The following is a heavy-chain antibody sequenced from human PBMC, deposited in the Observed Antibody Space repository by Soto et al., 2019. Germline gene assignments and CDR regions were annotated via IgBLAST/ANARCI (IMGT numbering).Heavy chain of an antibody. CDR1: GYTFTSYA. CDR2: INAGNGNT. J-gene: IGHJ5*02. Sequence: GASVKVSCKASGYTFTSYAMHWVRQAPGQRXEWMGWINAGNGNTKYSQKFQGRVTITRDTSASTAYMELSSLRSEDTAVYYCASSRGYCSSTSCYYPNFDPWGQGTLVTVSS. D-gene: IGHD2-2*01. CDR3: ASSRGYCSSTSCYYPNFDP. V-gene: IGHV1-3*01.